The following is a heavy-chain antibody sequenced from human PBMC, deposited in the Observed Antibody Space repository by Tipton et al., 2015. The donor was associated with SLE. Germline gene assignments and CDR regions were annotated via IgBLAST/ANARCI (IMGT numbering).Heavy chain of an antibody. CDR2: IEFDGSKM. D-gene: IGHD3-10*01. Sequence: SLRLSCVASGFTFSISGMQWVRQAPGKGLDWVAFIEFDGSKMSYADSVKGRFTIFRDNSKNTLDLQMNSLRAEDTAVYYCAKGGLTRGSFDYWGPGILVTVSS. CDR1: GFTFSISG. CDR3: AKGGLTRGSFDY. V-gene: IGHV3-30*06. J-gene: IGHJ4*02.